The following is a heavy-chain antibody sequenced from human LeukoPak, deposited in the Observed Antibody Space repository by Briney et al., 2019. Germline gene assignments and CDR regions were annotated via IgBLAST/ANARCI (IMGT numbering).Heavy chain of an antibody. J-gene: IGHJ6*03. Sequence: PGRSLRLSCAASGFTFSNYAMDWVRQAPGKGLEWVAVISYDGSNKYYADSVKGRFTISRDNSKNTVYLQMDSLRADDTAVYYCARRGNYSYYHMDVWGKGTTVAVSS. V-gene: IGHV3-30-3*01. CDR2: ISYDGSNK. CDR1: GFTFSNYA. CDR3: ARRGNYSYYHMDV.